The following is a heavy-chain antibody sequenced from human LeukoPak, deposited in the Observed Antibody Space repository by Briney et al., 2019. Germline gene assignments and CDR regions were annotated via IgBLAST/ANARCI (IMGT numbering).Heavy chain of an antibody. Sequence: SETLSLTCTVSGGSISSGGYFWSWIRQHPGKGLEWIGYIYYSGSTYYNPSHKSRVSISVDTSKNQFSLKLSSVTAADTAVYYCARGYYGSGSYSEYWYFDLWGRGTLVTVSS. V-gene: IGHV4-31*03. J-gene: IGHJ2*01. CDR2: IYYSGST. CDR1: GGSISSGGYF. CDR3: ARGYYGSGSYSEYWYFDL. D-gene: IGHD3-10*01.